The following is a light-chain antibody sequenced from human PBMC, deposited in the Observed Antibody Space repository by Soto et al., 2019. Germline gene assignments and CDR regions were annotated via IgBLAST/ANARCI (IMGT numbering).Light chain of an antibody. CDR1: SSDAGGYNY. CDR2: EVN. Sequence: QSVLTQPPSAPGSPGQSVTISCTGTSSDAGGYNYVSWYQQHPGKAPKVMIYEVNKRPSGVPDRFSGSKSGNTASLTVSGLQAEYEADYYCKSYTGINNWVFGGGTQLTVL. V-gene: IGLV2-8*01. CDR3: KSYTGINNWV. J-gene: IGLJ3*02.